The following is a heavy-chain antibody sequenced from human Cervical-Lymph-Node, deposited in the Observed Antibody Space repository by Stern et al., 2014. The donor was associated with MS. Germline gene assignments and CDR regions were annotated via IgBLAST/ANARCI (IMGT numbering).Heavy chain of an antibody. CDR1: GYTFASYG. D-gene: IGHD6-19*01. J-gene: IGHJ4*02. Sequence: VQLVQSGAEVKKPGASVKISCKPSGYTFASYGLSWVRQAPGQGLEWMGWISHHNGDTNYAETLQGRVTMTTDTSTNTAYMELRSLRSDDAAVYYCARKGYSSGWSGYFDYWGRGTAVTVSS. CDR2: ISHHNGDT. V-gene: IGHV1-18*01. CDR3: ARKGYSSGWSGYFDY.